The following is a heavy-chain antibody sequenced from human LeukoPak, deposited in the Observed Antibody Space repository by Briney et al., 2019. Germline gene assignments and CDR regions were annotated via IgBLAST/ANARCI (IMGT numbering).Heavy chain of an antibody. V-gene: IGHV3-48*02. CDR3: ARDRSSGYYGSSDY. J-gene: IGHJ4*02. CDR2: ISSSSLTT. D-gene: IGHD3-22*01. Sequence: PGRSLRLSCAASGFTFSSYSMNWVRQAPGKGLEWVSYISSSSLTTYYADSVKGRFTVSRDNAKNSLYLQMNSLRDEDTAVYYCARDRSSGYYGSSDYWGQGTLVTVSS. CDR1: GFTFSSYS.